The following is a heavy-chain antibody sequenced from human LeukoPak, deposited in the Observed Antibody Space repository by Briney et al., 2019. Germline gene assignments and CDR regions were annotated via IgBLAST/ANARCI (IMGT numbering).Heavy chain of an antibody. Sequence: SSETLSLTCTVPGGSISSYYWSWIRQPPGKGLEWIGYIYYSGSTNYNPSLKSRVTISVDTSKNQFSPKLSSVTAADTAVYYCARHRVVWTYFDYWGQGTLVTVSS. CDR2: IYYSGST. CDR1: GGSISSYY. D-gene: IGHD1-1*01. J-gene: IGHJ4*02. CDR3: ARHRVVWTYFDY. V-gene: IGHV4-59*08.